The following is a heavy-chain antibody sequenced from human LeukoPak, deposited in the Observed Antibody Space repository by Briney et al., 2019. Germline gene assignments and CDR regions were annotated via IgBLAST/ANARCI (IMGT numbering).Heavy chain of an antibody. V-gene: IGHV3-30-3*01. D-gene: IGHD2-8*01. CDR3: ARDRVPDPTIGVDY. J-gene: IGHJ4*02. CDR2: ISYDGSNK. Sequence: GGSLRLSCAASGFTFSSYAMHWVRQAPGKGLEWVAVISYDGSNKYYADSVKGRFTISRDNSKNTLYLQMNSLRAEDTAVYYCARDRVPDPTIGVDYWGQGTLVTVSS. CDR1: GFTFSSYA.